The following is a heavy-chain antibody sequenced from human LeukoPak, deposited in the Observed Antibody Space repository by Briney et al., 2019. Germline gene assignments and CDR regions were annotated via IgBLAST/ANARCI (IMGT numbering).Heavy chain of an antibody. Sequence: PSETLSLTCAVYGGSFSGYYWSWIRQPPGQGLEWIGEINHSGSTNYNPSLTSRVTISVDTSKNQFSLKLSSVTAADTAVYYCAGVLCFCIAAADPNDYWGQGTLVTVSS. J-gene: IGHJ4*02. CDR1: GGSFSGYY. V-gene: IGHV4-34*01. CDR3: AGVLCFCIAAADPNDY. CDR2: INHSGST. D-gene: IGHD6-13*01.